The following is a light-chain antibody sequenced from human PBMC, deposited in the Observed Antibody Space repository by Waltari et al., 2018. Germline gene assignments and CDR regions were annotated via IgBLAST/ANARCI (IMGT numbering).Light chain of an antibody. CDR3: QSYDSSSLWV. J-gene: IGLJ3*02. CDR2: EDN. V-gene: IGLV6-57*03. Sequence: NFMLTQPPSVSESPGKTVTISCTRSSGSIADNYVHWFQQRPGSVPITVIYEDNQRPPGVPERFSGALDRSSNAASLTISGLKTEDEADYYCQSYDSSSLWVFGGGTSLTVL. CDR1: SGSIADNY.